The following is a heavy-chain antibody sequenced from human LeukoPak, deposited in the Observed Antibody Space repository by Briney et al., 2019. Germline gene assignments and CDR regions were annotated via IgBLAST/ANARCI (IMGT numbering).Heavy chain of an antibody. CDR1: GGSFSGYY. CDR2: INHSGST. CDR3: ARRLQWLGRGWFDP. J-gene: IGHJ5*02. Sequence: PETLSLTCAVYGGSFSGYYWSWIRQPPGKGLEWIGEINHSGSTNYNPSLKSRVTISVDTSKNQFSLKLSSVTAADTAVYYCARRLQWLGRGWFDPWGQGTLVTVSS. D-gene: IGHD6-19*01. V-gene: IGHV4-34*01.